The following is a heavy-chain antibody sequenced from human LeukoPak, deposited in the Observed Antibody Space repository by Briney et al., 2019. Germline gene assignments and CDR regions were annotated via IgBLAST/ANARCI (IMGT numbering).Heavy chain of an antibody. CDR2: IIPIFGTA. Sequence: ASVKVSCKASGGTFSSYAISWVRQAPGQGLEWMGGIIPIFGTANYAQKFQGRVTITTDESTSTAYMELSSLRSEDTAVYYCARFWDYLSGGSCPLWGQGTLVTVSS. CDR1: GGTFSSYA. CDR3: ARFWDYLSGGSCPL. J-gene: IGHJ4*02. V-gene: IGHV1-69*05. D-gene: IGHD2-15*01.